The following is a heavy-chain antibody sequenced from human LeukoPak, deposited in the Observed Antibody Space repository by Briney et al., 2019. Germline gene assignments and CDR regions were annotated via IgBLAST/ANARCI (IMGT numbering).Heavy chain of an antibody. Sequence: KSSETLSLTCTVSGYSISSGYYWGWIRQPPGKGLEWIGSIYHTGSTYNNPSLKSRVSISVDTSKNQFSLKLSSVTAADTAVYYCARTTEGYCRGSTCYYYYYYMNVWGKGTTVTVSS. CDR2: IYHTGST. J-gene: IGHJ6*03. V-gene: IGHV4-38-2*02. CDR3: ARTTEGYCRGSTCYYYYYYMNV. D-gene: IGHD2-15*01. CDR1: GYSISSGYY.